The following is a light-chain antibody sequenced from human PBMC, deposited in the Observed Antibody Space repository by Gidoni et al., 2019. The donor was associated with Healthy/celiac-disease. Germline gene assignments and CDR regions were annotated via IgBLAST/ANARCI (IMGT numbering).Light chain of an antibody. CDR2: GAS. J-gene: IGKJ5*01. V-gene: IGKV3-15*01. Sequence: EIVMTHHPATLSVSPGERATLSCRASQSVSSNLAWYQQKPGKAPRLLIYGASSMATGIPARFSGSGSGTEFTLTISSLQSEDFAVYYCQQYSNWPPFTFGQGTRLEIK. CDR1: QSVSSN. CDR3: QQYSNWPPFT.